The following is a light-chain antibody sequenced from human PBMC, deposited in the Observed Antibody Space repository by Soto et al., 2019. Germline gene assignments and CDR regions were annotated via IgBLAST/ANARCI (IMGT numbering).Light chain of an antibody. V-gene: IGLV1-51*01. CDR3: GTWDTSLRAL. Sequence: QSVLTQPPSVSAAPGQKVTLSCSGTSNIGNNYISWYQQLPGTAPKLLIYENNKRPSGIPDRFSGSKSGTSATLVITGLQTGDEADYYCGTWDTSLRALFGGGTKVTVL. CDR1: SNIGNNY. J-gene: IGLJ3*02. CDR2: ENN.